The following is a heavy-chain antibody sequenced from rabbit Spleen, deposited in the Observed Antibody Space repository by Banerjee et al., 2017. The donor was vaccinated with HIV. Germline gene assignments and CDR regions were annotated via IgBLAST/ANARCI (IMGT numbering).Heavy chain of an antibody. J-gene: IGHJ3*01. CDR1: GVSFSGSSY. V-gene: IGHV1S45*01. CDR3: ARDLPDIIGWNFGF. CDR2: IHIGSSAFT. Sequence: QEQLVESGGDLVKPGASLTLTCIASGVSFSGSSYMCWVRQAPGKGLEWIACIHIGSSAFTYFATWAKGRFTISRASSTTVFLQMTSLTAADTATYFCARDLPDIIGWNFGFWGQGTLVTVS. D-gene: IGHD1-1*01.